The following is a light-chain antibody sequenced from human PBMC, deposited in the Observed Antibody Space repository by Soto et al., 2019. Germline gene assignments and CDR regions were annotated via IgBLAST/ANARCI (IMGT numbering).Light chain of an antibody. J-gene: IGLJ3*02. CDR2: VNSDGSH. CDR3: HSYATSNNWV. CDR1: SGHSSYG. Sequence: QSVLTQSPSASASLGASVNFTCTLSSGHSSYGIAWHQQQPEKGPRYLMKVNSDGSHRKGDGIPDRFSGSSSGAERYLTISSLQSEDEADYYCHSYATSNNWVFGGGTKLTVL. V-gene: IGLV4-69*01.